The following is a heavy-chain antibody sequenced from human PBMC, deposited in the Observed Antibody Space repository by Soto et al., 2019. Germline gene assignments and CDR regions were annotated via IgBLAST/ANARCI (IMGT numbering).Heavy chain of an antibody. CDR1: GGSISSSNFY. Sequence: QLQLQESGPGVVKPSETLSLTCAVSGGSISSSNFYWGWFRQSPGKGLEWIWSIRYGGSTYYSPSLESRVTISVDTSKNQFSLNVNSVTAADTAVYYCAKDASCYSCGAWGQGALVTVAS. CDR2: IRYGGST. V-gene: IGHV4-39*01. D-gene: IGHD2-15*01. CDR3: AKDASCYSCGA. J-gene: IGHJ4*02.